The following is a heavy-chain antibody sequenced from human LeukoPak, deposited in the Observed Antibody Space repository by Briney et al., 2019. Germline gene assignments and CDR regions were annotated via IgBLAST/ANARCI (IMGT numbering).Heavy chain of an antibody. CDR1: GFTFSNYA. Sequence: GGSLRLSCAASGFTFSNYAMSWVRQTPGKGLEWVSGIGGSGDDTSYADSVKGRFSIFRDNSKNTVHLQMNSLRAEDTAIYYCAQQLGYCSSGSCYFTYWGQGTLVTVSS. CDR3: AQQLGYCSSGSCYFTY. V-gene: IGHV3-23*01. D-gene: IGHD2-15*01. J-gene: IGHJ4*02. CDR2: IGGSGDDT.